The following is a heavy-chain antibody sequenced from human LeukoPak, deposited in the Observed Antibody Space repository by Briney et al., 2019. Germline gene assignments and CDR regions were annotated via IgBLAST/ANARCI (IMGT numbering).Heavy chain of an antibody. D-gene: IGHD6-19*01. J-gene: IGHJ4*02. CDR3: ARFYDTGWYGHFDY. Sequence: PGGSLRLSCAASGFTFSFYWMSWVRQAPGKGLEWVANIKKDESEEYYVDSVKGRFTITRDNAQNSLYLQMNNLRAEDTAVYYCARFYDTGWYGHFDYWGQGALVAVSS. CDR2: IKKDESEE. CDR1: GFTFSFYW. V-gene: IGHV3-7*01.